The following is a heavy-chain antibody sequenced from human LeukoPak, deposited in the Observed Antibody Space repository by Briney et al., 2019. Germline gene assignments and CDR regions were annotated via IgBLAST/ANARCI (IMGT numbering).Heavy chain of an antibody. CDR2: ISSSGSTI. Sequence: GGSLRLPCAASGFTFSDYYMSWIRQAPGKGLEWVSYISSSGSTIYYADSVKGRFTISRDNAKNSLYLQMNSLRAEDTAVYYCARGGYSSSWYWSDPWGQGTLVTVSS. CDR3: ARGGYSSSWYWSDP. V-gene: IGHV3-11*01. J-gene: IGHJ5*02. CDR1: GFTFSDYY. D-gene: IGHD6-13*01.